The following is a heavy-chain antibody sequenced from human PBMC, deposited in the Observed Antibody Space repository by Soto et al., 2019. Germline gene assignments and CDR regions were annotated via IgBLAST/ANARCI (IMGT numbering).Heavy chain of an antibody. CDR2: IYYSGST. J-gene: IGHJ5*02. CDR1: GGSISSSSYY. CDR3: ARGIIIAAAGWFDP. V-gene: IGHV4-39*01. D-gene: IGHD6-13*01. Sequence: QLQLQESGPGLVKPSETLSLTCTVSGGSISSSSYYWGWIRQPPGKGLEWIGSIYYSGSTYYNPSLKSRVTISVDTSKNQFSLKLSSVTAADTAVYYCARGIIIAAAGWFDPWGQGTLVTVSS.